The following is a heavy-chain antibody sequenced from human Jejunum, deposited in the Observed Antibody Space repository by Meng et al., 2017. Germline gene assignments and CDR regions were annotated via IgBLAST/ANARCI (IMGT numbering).Heavy chain of an antibody. CDR1: GASIGGYF. CDR2: VNRKGTT. V-gene: IGHV4-34*01. Sequence: QVQLQQWGAGQLKPSETLSLPCAVYGASIGGYFWSRIRQTPGKEPEWIGEVNRKGTTNYNPSLEGRVSISVDTSKNQFSLTLNSVTAADTAVYYCARPLGYNGVNLGFFQHWGQGTLVTVSS. CDR3: ARPLGYNGVNLGFFQH. D-gene: IGHD5-12*01. J-gene: IGHJ1*01.